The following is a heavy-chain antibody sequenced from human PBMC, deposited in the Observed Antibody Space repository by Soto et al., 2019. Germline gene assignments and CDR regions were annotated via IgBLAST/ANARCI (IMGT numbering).Heavy chain of an antibody. CDR1: GFTFSSYA. V-gene: IGHV3-23*01. J-gene: IGHJ6*03. D-gene: IGHD3-10*01. Sequence: QLLESGGGLVQPGGSLRLSCAASGFTFSSYALSWVRQAPGKGLEWVSGISGSSGRTNYADSVKGRFTISRDNPKNTLFLKMDSLRVEDTAVYFCAKELWFGELIYYYMDVWGKGTTVTVSS. CDR3: AKELWFGELIYYYMDV. CDR2: ISGSSGRT.